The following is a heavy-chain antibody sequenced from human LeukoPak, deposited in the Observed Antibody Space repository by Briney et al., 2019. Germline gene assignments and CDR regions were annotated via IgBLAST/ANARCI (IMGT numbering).Heavy chain of an antibody. CDR3: ASKSTDHGELRFDY. Sequence: PSETLSLTCTVSGGSVSSGSYYWSWIRQPPGKGLEWIAYIYNSRSTSYNPSLKSRVAISVDTSKNQLSLRLSSVTAADTGVYCCASKSTDHGELRFDYWGQGTLVTVSS. CDR1: GGSVSSGSYY. J-gene: IGHJ4*02. CDR2: IYNSRST. V-gene: IGHV4-61*01. D-gene: IGHD4-17*01.